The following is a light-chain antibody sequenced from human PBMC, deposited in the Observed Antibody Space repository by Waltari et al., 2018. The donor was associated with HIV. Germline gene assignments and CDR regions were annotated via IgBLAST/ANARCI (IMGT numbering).Light chain of an antibody. CDR3: LLYYGGAWV. CDR1: TGAVPSGYY. J-gene: IGLJ3*02. Sequence: QTVVTQEPSLTVSPGGTVTLTCASSTGAVPSGYYPNWFQQKPGQAPRPLIYSTSNKHSSTPARFSVSLLGGKAALTLSGVQPEDEAEYYCLLYYGGAWVFGGGTKLTVL. V-gene: IGLV7-43*01. CDR2: STS.